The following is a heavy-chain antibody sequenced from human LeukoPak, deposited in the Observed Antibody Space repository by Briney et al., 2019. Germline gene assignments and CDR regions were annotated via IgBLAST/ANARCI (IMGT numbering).Heavy chain of an antibody. CDR3: ARDLDYDSSGSQGYNWFDP. D-gene: IGHD3-22*01. Sequence: PGGSLRLSCAASGFTFSSYGMHWVRQAPGKGLEWVAVIWYDGSNKYYADSVKGRFTISRDNSKNTLYLQMNSLRAEDTAVYYCARDLDYDSSGSQGYNWFDPWGQGTLATVSS. CDR1: GFTFSSYG. V-gene: IGHV3-33*01. J-gene: IGHJ5*02. CDR2: IWYDGSNK.